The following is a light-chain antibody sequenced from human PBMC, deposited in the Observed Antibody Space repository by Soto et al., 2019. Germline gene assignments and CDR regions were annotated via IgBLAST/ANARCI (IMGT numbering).Light chain of an antibody. CDR2: WAS. J-gene: IGKJ1*01. V-gene: IGKV4-1*01. CDR3: QQYGSSTWT. CDR1: QNVLYKSNNENY. Sequence: DIVMTQSQDSLAVSLGERATINCKSSQNVLYKSNNENYLAWYQQKPGQPPKLLIYWASTRKPGVPDRFSGSGSGTDFTLTISRLEPEDFAVYYCQQYGSSTWTFGQGTKVEIK.